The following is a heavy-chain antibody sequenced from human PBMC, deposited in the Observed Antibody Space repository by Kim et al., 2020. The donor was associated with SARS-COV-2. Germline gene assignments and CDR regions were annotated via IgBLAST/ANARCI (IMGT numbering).Heavy chain of an antibody. CDR2: IYYSGST. Sequence: SETLSLTCTFSGGSISSGGYYWSWIRQHPGKGLEWIGYIYYSGSTYYNPSLKSRVTISVDTSKNQFSLKLSSVTAADTAVYYCARGQGLITMIVVVVGAFDYWGQGTLVTVSS. CDR3: ARGQGLITMIVVVVGAFDY. D-gene: IGHD3-22*01. CDR1: GGSISSGGYY. V-gene: IGHV4-31*03. J-gene: IGHJ4*02.